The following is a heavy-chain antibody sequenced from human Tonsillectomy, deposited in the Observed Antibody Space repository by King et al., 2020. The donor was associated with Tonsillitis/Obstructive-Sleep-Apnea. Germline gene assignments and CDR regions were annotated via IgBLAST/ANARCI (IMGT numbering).Heavy chain of an antibody. Sequence: VQLQQWGAGLLKPSETLSLTCAVYGGSFSGYYWSWIRRPPVTGVEWIGEINHSGITNYNPSLKSRITVSVDVSKNQFSLRLSSVTAADTAVYYCAGRITGTTNYYYMDVWGKGTTVTVSS. CDR1: GGSFSGYY. CDR2: INHSGIT. D-gene: IGHD1-1*01. J-gene: IGHJ6*03. CDR3: AGRITGTTNYYYMDV. V-gene: IGHV4-34*01.